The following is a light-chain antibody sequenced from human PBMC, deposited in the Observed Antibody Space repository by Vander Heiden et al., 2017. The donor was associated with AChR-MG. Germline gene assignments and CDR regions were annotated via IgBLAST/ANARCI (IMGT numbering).Light chain of an antibody. CDR3: QQYNSYPT. CDR1: QSISSW. J-gene: IGKJ2*01. CDR2: DAS. Sequence: DIQMTQSPSTLSASVGDRVTITCRASQSISSWLAWYQQKPGKAPKLLIYDASSLESGVPSRFSGSGSGTEFTLTISSLQPDDFATYYCQQYNSYPTFGQGTNLEI. V-gene: IGKV1-5*01.